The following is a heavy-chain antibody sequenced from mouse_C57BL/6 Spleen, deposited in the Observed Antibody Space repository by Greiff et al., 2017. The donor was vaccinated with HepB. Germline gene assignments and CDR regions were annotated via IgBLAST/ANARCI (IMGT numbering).Heavy chain of an antibody. CDR2: ISDGGSYT. CDR3: ARDWLLLRSWFAY. V-gene: IGHV5-4*01. Sequence: VESGGGLVKPGGSLKLSCAASGFTFSSYAMSWVRQTPEKRLEWVATISDGGSYTYYPDNVKGRFTISRDNAKNNLYLQMSQLKFADTAMYYCARDWLLLRSWFAYWGQGTLVTVSA. CDR1: GFTFSSYA. D-gene: IGHD1-1*01. J-gene: IGHJ3*01.